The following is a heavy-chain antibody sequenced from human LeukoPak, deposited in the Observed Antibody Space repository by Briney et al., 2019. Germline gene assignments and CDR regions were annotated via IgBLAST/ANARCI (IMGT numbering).Heavy chain of an antibody. CDR3: TTVRFDWNYVWFDP. CDR2: IKSKTDGGTT. V-gene: IGHV3-15*01. J-gene: IGHJ5*02. D-gene: IGHD1-7*01. Sequence: GGSLRLSCAASGFTFSNAWMSWVRQAPGKGLEWVGRIKSKTDGGTTGHAAPVKGRFTISRDDSKNMLYLQMNSLKTEDTAVYYCTTVRFDWNYVWFDPWGQGTLVTVSS. CDR1: GFTFSNAW.